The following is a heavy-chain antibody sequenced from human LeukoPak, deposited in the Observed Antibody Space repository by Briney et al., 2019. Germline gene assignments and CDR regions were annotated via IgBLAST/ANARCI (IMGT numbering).Heavy chain of an antibody. CDR2: IYYSGST. J-gene: IGHJ3*02. D-gene: IGHD3-3*01. V-gene: IGHV4-59*01. CDR3: ARTYYDFWSGYSGAFDI. CDR1: GXSISSYY. Sequence: SETLSLTCTISGXSISSYYRSWIRQPPGKGLEWIGYIYYSGSTNYNPSLKSRVTISVDTSKNQFSLKLSSVTAADTAVYYCARTYYDFWSGYSGAFDIWGQGTMVTVSS.